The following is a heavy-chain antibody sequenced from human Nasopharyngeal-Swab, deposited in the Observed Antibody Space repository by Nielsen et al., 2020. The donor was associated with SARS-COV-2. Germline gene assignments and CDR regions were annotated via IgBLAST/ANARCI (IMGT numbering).Heavy chain of an antibody. CDR3: AKDGGGVIVVVPRYFDY. CDR2: ISGSGGST. D-gene: IGHD3-22*01. J-gene: IGHJ4*02. CDR1: GFTFSSYA. Sequence: GGSLRLSCAASGFTFSSYAMSWVRQAPGKGLEWVSAISGSGGSTYYADSVKGRFTISRDNSKNTLYLQMNSLRAEDTAVYYCAKDGGGVIVVVPRYFDYWGQGTLVTVSS. V-gene: IGHV3-23*01.